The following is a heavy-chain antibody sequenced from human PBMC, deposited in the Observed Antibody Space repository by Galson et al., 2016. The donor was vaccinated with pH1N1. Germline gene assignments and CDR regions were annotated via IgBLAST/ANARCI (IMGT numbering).Heavy chain of an antibody. CDR3: ARDRGFLAVTTRAFHM. D-gene: IGHD4-17*01. CDR2: IKQDGSEK. V-gene: IGHV3-7*03. J-gene: IGHJ3*02. CDR1: GFTFSRYW. Sequence: SLRLSCAASGFTFSRYWMSWVRQAPGKGLEWVANIKQDGSEKNYVDSVKGRFTVSRDNAKNSLYLQMNSLRGGDTAVYYCARDRGFLAVTTRAFHMWGQGTMVIVSS.